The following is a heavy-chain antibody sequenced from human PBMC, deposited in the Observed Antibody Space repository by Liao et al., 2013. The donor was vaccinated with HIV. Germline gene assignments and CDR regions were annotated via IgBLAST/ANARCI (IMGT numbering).Heavy chain of an antibody. Sequence: QVQLQESGPGLVKPSQTLSLTCAVSGGSISSGGYSWSWIRQPPGKGLEWIGRIYTSGSTNYNPSLKSRVTISVDTSKNQFSLKLNSVTAADTAVYYCARDWALRYFDLWGRGTLVTVSS. D-gene: IGHD3-16*01. CDR1: GGSISSGGYS. V-gene: IGHV4-61*02. J-gene: IGHJ2*01. CDR2: IYTSGST. CDR3: ARDWALRYFDL.